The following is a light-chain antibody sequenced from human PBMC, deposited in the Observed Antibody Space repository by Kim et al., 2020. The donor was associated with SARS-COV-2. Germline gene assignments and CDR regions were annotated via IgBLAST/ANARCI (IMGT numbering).Light chain of an antibody. CDR1: QSISTY. J-gene: IGKJ2*01. V-gene: IGKV1-39*01. CDR2: AAS. CDR3: QQSYSTPYT. Sequence: SASVGDRVTITCRASQSISTYLNWYQQKPGKAPKLLIYAASSLQSGVPSRFSGTGSGTEFTLTISILQPEDFATFYCQQSYSTPYTFGQGTKLEIK.